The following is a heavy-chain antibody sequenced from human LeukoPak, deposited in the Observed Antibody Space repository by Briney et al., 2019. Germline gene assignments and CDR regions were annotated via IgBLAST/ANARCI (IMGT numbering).Heavy chain of an antibody. CDR1: GFTFSDYY. CDR2: ISSSGSTI. CDR3: ARVGSGITIFGVVTWTGGLDY. D-gene: IGHD3-3*01. Sequence: PGGSLRLSCAASGFTFSDYYMSWIRQAPGKGLEWVSYISSSGSTIYYADSVKGRFTISRDNAKNSLYLQMNSLRAEDTAVYYCARVGSGITIFGVVTWTGGLDYWGQGTLVTVSS. J-gene: IGHJ4*02. V-gene: IGHV3-11*04.